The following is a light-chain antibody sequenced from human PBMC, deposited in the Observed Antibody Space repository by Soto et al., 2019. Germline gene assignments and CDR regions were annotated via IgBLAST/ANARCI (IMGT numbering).Light chain of an antibody. CDR2: DAS. CDR1: QSVSTY. J-gene: IGKJ5*01. CDR3: QQRSNGPPIT. Sequence: EIVLTQSPATLSLSPGERATLSCRASQSVSTYLAWYQQKPGQAPRLLIHDASNRATGIPARFSGSGSGTDFTLSISSVEPEDFAVYYCQQRSNGPPITFGQGTRLDIK. V-gene: IGKV3-11*01.